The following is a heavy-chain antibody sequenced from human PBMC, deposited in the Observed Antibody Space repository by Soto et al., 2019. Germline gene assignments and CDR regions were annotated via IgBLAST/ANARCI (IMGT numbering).Heavy chain of an antibody. CDR2: ISSSSSTI. D-gene: IGHD4-17*01. Sequence: DVQLVESGGGLVQPGGSLRLSCAASGFTFRSYNMNWVRQAPGKGLDWLSYISSSSSTIYYADSVKGRFTISRDNAKNSPYLQMNSPRGDDKGMYYCARGGASGVTSVGDYWGQGTLVTVSS. V-gene: IGHV3-48*01. CDR3: ARGGASGVTSVGDY. J-gene: IGHJ4*01. CDR1: GFTFRSYN.